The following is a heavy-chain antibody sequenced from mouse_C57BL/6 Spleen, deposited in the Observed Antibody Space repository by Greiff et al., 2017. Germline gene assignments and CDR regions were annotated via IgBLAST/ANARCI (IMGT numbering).Heavy chain of an antibody. CDR3: ARRSGSSYDYAMDY. V-gene: IGHV1-52*01. J-gene: IGHJ4*01. Sequence: QVQLQQPGAELVRPGSSVKLSCKASGYTFTSYWMHWVKQRPIQGLEWIGNIDPSDSETHYNQKFKDKATLTVDKSSSTAYMQLSSLTSEDSAVYYCARRSGSSYDYAMDYWGQGTSVTVSS. D-gene: IGHD1-1*01. CDR2: IDPSDSET. CDR1: GYTFTSYW.